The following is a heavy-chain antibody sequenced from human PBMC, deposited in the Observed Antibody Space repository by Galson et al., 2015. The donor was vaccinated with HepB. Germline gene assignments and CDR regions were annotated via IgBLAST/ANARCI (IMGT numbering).Heavy chain of an antibody. V-gene: IGHV1-3*01. Sequence: SVKVSCKASGYTFTSYAMHWVRQAPGQRLEWMGWINAGNGNTKYSQKFQGRVTITRDTSASTAYMELSSLRSEDTAVYYCARGRRIAVAGTIFYFDYWGQGTLVTVSS. CDR2: INAGNGNT. CDR1: GYTFTSYA. J-gene: IGHJ4*02. CDR3: ARGRRIAVAGTIFYFDY. D-gene: IGHD6-19*01.